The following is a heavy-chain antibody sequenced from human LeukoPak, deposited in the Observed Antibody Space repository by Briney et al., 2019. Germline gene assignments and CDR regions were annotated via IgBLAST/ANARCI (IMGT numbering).Heavy chain of an antibody. CDR2: VYPGDSDT. CDR1: GYSFTNYW. J-gene: IGHJ3*02. Sequence: GESLKISCKGSGYSFTNYWIHWVRQMPGKGLEWMWNVYPGDSDTRYSPSFQGQVTISADKSITTTYLQWNSLKASDTAIYYCARQLDYGGFGAFGIWGQGTMVTVSS. D-gene: IGHD4-23*01. CDR3: ARQLDYGGFGAFGI. V-gene: IGHV5-51*01.